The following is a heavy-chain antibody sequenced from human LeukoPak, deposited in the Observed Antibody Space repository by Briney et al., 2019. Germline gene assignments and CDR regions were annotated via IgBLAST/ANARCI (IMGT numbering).Heavy chain of an antibody. V-gene: IGHV3-74*01. CDR1: GLTFSSSW. CDR3: ARDFAGDRDY. D-gene: IGHD4-17*01. Sequence: GGSLRLSCAVSGLTFSSSWMHWVRQAPGKGLVWVARINPNGITTTYTDSVKGRFTISRDNAKNTLYLQMNSLRAEDTAVYYCARDFAGDRDYWGQGTLVTVSS. J-gene: IGHJ4*02. CDR2: INPNGITT.